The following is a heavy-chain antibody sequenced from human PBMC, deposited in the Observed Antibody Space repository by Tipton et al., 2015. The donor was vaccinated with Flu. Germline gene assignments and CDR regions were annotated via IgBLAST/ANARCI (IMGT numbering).Heavy chain of an antibody. J-gene: IGHJ2*01. CDR1: GGSISSGGYY. Sequence: TLSLTCTVSGGSISSGGYYWSWIRQHPGKGLEWIGYIYYSGSTYYNPSLKSRVTISVDTSKNQFSLKLSSVTAADTAVSYCAGQSTMGDYWFFALWGRATLVTVSS. D-gene: IGHD5/OR15-5a*01. CDR2: IYYSGST. V-gene: IGHV4-31*03. CDR3: AGQSTMGDYWFFAL.